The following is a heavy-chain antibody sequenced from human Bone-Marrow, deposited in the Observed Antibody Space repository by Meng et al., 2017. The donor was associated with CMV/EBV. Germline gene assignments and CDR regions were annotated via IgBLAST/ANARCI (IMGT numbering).Heavy chain of an antibody. J-gene: IGHJ4*02. CDR1: SCAFRYYA. V-gene: IGHV3-23*01. CDR2: IYGNGGNT. CDR3: AKDGDVTGGLYYFDY. Sequence: SSCAFRYYAMRRLRQARGTGLGWVSAIYGNGGNTYCARSVKVRFTISRDNSKNTLYLQMNSLRAEDAALCCGAKDGDVTGGLYYFDYWGQGTLVTVSS. D-gene: IGHD7-27*01.